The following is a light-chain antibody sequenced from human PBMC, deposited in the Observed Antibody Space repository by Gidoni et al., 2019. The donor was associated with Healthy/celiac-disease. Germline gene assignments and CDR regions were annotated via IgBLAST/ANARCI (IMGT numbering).Light chain of an antibody. V-gene: IGLV1-36*01. CDR2: YDD. J-gene: IGLJ3*02. Sequence: QSVLTQPPSVSEAPRQRVTISCSGSSSNIGNNAVNWYQQHPGKAPKLLIYYDDLLPSGVSDRFSGSKSGTSASLAISGVQSEDEADYYCAAWDDSLNGWVFGGGTKLTVL. CDR3: AAWDDSLNGWV. CDR1: SSNIGNNA.